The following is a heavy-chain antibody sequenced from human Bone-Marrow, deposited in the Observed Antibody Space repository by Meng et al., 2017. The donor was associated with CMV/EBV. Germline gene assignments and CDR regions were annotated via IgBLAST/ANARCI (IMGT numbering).Heavy chain of an antibody. D-gene: IGHD3-10*01. CDR1: GFIFSSYA. J-gene: IGHJ4*02. CDR2: IRSDGTNI. CDR3: SFGSESYYGVPVNFDY. Sequence: GESLKISCAASGFIFSSYAMYWVRQAPGEGLQWVAFIRSDGTNIHYRDSVKGRFTISRDNSKNTLYLQMNSLRAEDTAVYYCSFGSESYYGVPVNFDYWGQGKLVPVSS. V-gene: IGHV3-30*02.